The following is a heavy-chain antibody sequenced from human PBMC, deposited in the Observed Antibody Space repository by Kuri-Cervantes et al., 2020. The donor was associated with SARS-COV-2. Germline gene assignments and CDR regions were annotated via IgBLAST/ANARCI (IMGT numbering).Heavy chain of an antibody. Sequence: GESLKISCAASGFTFNNYAMHWVRQTPGEGLEWVAITSYDGSNNYYAESVKGRFTISRDNSKNTLYLQMNSLRAEDTAVYYCARDGRWSMAIIDYWGQGTLVTVSS. CDR3: ARDGRWSMAIIDY. J-gene: IGHJ4*02. CDR2: TSYDGSNN. D-gene: IGHD2/OR15-2a*01. V-gene: IGHV3-30-3*01. CDR1: GFTFNNYA.